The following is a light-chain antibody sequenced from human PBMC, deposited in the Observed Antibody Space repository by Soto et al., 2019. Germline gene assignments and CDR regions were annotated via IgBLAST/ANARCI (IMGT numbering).Light chain of an antibody. CDR3: QSYDRSISDVV. Sequence: NFMLTQPHSVSESPGKTVTISCTGSSGSIASNYVQWYQQRPGSAPTTVIYEDNQRPSGVPDRFSGSIDSSSNSASLTISGLKTEDEADYYCQSYDRSISDVVLGGGTKLTVL. CDR1: SGSIASNY. V-gene: IGLV6-57*02. CDR2: EDN. J-gene: IGLJ2*01.